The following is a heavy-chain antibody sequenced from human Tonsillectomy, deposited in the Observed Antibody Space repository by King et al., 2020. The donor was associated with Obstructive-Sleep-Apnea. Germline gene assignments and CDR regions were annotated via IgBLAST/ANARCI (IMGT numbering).Heavy chain of an antibody. Sequence: VQLVESGGGLVKPGGSLRLSCAASGFPFNDAWMSLVRQAPGEGLDWVGRILCQTYGEKADYTAPLKGRFTISREDSKNTLFLQMDSLRTDDTGVYYCTTDPGNSSGFGRGYWGQGTLVTVSS. J-gene: IGHJ4*02. D-gene: IGHD3-22*01. CDR3: TTDPGNSSGFGRGY. V-gene: IGHV3-15*01. CDR1: GFPFNDAW. CDR2: ILCQTYGEKA.